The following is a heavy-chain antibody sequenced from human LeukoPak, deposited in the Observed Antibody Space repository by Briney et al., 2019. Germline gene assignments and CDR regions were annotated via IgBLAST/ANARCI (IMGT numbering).Heavy chain of an antibody. CDR2: INHSGST. Sequence: SETLSLTCAVYGGSFSGYYWSWIRQSPGKGLEWIGEINHSGSTNYNPSLKSRVTISVDTSKNQFSLRLSSVTAADTAVYYCARSRGARGVIFFGGQGTLVTVSS. J-gene: IGHJ4*02. CDR3: ARSRGARGVIFF. CDR1: GGSFSGYY. D-gene: IGHD3-10*01. V-gene: IGHV4-34*01.